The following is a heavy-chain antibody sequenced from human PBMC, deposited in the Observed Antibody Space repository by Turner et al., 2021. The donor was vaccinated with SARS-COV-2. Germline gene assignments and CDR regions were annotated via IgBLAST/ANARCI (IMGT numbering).Heavy chain of an antibody. J-gene: IGHJ4*02. V-gene: IGHV4-34*01. CDR3: ARGWGGYNLSFDY. Sequence: QVQLQQWGAGLLKPSGTLSLTCAVSGESFSGHFWTWIRQAPGKGLEWIAEIDHNGSANYNPALKRRVVLSVDTLKRHFSLMMHSVTAADTAIYYCARGWGGYNLSFDYWGRGALVAVSS. D-gene: IGHD5-12*01. CDR1: GESFSGHF. CDR2: IDHNGSA.